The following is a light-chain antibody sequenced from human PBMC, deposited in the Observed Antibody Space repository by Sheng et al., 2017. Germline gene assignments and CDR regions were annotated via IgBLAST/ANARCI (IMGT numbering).Light chain of an antibody. J-gene: IGLJ3*02. Sequence: QSVLTQPPSASGTPGQRVTISCSGSNSNIGNDNVYWYQQLPGTAPKLLIYNDNQRPSGVPDRFSGSKSGTSASLAISGLRSEDEADYYCAAWDDSLSGRVFGGGTKLTVL. V-gene: IGLV1-47*02. CDR1: NSNIGNDN. CDR3: AAWDDSLSGRV. CDR2: NDN.